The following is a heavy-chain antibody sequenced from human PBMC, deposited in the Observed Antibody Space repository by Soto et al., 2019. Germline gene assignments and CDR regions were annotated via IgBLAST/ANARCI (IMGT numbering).Heavy chain of an antibody. D-gene: IGHD2-2*01. J-gene: IGHJ5*02. CDR3: ARLHCNSPNCVPLDP. CDR2: IYYSGST. Sequence: PSETLSLTCTVSGGSISSSGYYWCWIRQPPGKGLEWIGSIYYSGSTSYNPSLKSRVTMSVDTSKNQLSLKLSSVTAADTAVYYCARLHCNSPNCVPLDPWGQGTLVTVST. V-gene: IGHV4-39*01. CDR1: GGSISSSGYY.